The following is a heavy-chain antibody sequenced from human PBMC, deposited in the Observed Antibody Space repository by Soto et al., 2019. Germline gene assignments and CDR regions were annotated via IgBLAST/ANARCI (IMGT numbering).Heavy chain of an antibody. Sequence: GGSLRLSCVASGFPFNNFEMNWIRQAPGKGLEWISYITGGGATYYADSVKGRFTISRDNAKNSLFLQMNSVGVGDTAVYYCVGGGLSYFDHWGRATLVTVSS. CDR3: VGGGLSYFDH. CDR1: GFPFNNFE. J-gene: IGHJ4*02. CDR2: ITGGGAT. V-gene: IGHV3-48*03. D-gene: IGHD3-16*01.